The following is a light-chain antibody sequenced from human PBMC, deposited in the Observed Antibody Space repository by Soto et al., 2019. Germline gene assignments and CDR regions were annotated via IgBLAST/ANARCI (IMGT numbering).Light chain of an antibody. CDR3: IQGTHWPYT. CDR1: QSLVHSDGNSY. J-gene: IGKJ2*01. CDR2: KVS. Sequence: VVMSQSPLSLPVTLGQPASISCKSTQSLVHSDGNSYLNWFQQRPGQSPRRLIYKVSKRDAGVPDRFSGSGSGTDFTLKISRVEAEDVGVFYCIQGTHWPYTFGQGTKLEIK. V-gene: IGKV2-30*02.